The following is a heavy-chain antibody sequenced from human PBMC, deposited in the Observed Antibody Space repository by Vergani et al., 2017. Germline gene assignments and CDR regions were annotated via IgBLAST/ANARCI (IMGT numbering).Heavy chain of an antibody. Sequence: QVQLQQWGAGLLKPSETLSLTCAVYGGSFSGYYWSWIRQPPGKGLEWIGEINHSGSTNYNPSLKSGVTISVDTSKNQFSLKLSSVTAADTAVYYCARVHPGGSYSYYYYYMDVWGKGTTVTVSS. CDR3: ARVHPGGSYSYYYYYMDV. CDR2: INHSGST. D-gene: IGHD1-26*01. J-gene: IGHJ6*03. V-gene: IGHV4-34*01. CDR1: GGSFSGYY.